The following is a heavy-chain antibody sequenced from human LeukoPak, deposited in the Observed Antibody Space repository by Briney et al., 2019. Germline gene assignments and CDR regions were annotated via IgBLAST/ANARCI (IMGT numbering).Heavy chain of an antibody. J-gene: IGHJ4*02. CDR2: ISSSSRII. CDR3: AKVSASYYVDFFDY. D-gene: IGHD1-26*01. Sequence: GGSLRLSCVASGFTFSTYSMNWVRQAPGKGLEWVSYISSSSRIIYYADSVKGRFTISRDNAKNSLYLQMNSLRAEDTAVYFCAKVSASYYVDFFDYWGQGTLVTVSS. CDR1: GFTFSTYS. V-gene: IGHV3-48*01.